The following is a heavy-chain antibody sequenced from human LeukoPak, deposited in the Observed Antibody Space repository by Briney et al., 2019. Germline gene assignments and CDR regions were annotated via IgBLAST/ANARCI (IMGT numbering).Heavy chain of an antibody. CDR1: GFTVSSNY. CDR3: ARDLRYYFDY. Sequence: GGSLRLSCAASGFTVSSNYMSWVRQAPGKGLEWVSVIYSGGSTYYADSVKGRFAISRDNSKNTLYLQMNSLRAEDTAVYYCARDLRYYFDYWGQGTLVTVSS. D-gene: IGHD2-15*01. V-gene: IGHV3-66*02. CDR2: IYSGGST. J-gene: IGHJ4*02.